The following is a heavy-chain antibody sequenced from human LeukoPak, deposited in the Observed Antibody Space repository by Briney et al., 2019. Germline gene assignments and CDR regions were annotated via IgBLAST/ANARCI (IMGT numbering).Heavy chain of an antibody. D-gene: IGHD6-13*01. V-gene: IGHV3-21*01. CDR3: ARAVSIAAAGDDAFDI. CDR2: ISSSSSYI. J-gene: IGHJ3*02. Sequence: KPGGSLRLSCAASGFTFSNYAMSWVRQAPGKGLEWVSSISSSSSYIYYADSVKGRFTISRDNAKNSLYLQMNSLRAEDTAVYYCARAVSIAAAGDDAFDIWGQGTMVTVSS. CDR1: GFTFSNYA.